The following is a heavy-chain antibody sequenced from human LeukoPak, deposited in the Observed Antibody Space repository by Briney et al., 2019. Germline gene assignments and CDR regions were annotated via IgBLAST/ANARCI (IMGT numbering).Heavy chain of an antibody. CDR1: GFTFSSYS. J-gene: IGHJ4*02. Sequence: GGSLRLSCAASGFTFSSYSMNWVRQAPGKGLEWVSSISSSSSYIYYADSVKGRFTISRDNAKNSLYLQMNGLRAEDTAVYYCATRYYYGSGSYPFDYWGQGTLVTVSS. CDR2: ISSSSSYI. CDR3: ATRYYYGSGSYPFDY. V-gene: IGHV3-21*01. D-gene: IGHD3-10*01.